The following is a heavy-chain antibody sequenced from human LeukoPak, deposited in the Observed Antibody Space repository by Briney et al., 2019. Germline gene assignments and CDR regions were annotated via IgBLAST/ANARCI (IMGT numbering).Heavy chain of an antibody. CDR2: ISVRSNYI. V-gene: IGHV3-21*01. CDR1: GYTFSSYS. Sequence: GGSLRLSCAASGYTFSSYSINWVRQAQGKGLEWVSSISVRSNYIYYADSVRGRFRISRDDARDSLYLQMNSLRAEDTAVYYCVRLRRNSDTSGFYYYYDFWGQGTLVTVSS. D-gene: IGHD3-22*01. CDR3: VRLRRNSDTSGFYYYYDF. J-gene: IGHJ4*02.